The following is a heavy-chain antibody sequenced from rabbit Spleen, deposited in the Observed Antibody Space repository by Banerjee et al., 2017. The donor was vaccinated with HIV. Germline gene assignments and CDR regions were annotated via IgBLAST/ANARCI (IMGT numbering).Heavy chain of an antibody. CDR1: GFTLSSYY. CDR3: LRDRANIGGDYGPYYFDL. D-gene: IGHD2-1*01. V-gene: IGHV1S7*01. J-gene: IGHJ4*01. CDR2: IDPVFGIT. Sequence: HLKESGGGLVQPGGSLKLSCKASGFTLSSYYMNWVRQAPGKGLEWIGYIDPVFGITYYANWVNGRFSISRENAQNTLYLQLDSLTAADTATYFCLRDRANIGGDYGPYYFDLWGPGTLVTVS.